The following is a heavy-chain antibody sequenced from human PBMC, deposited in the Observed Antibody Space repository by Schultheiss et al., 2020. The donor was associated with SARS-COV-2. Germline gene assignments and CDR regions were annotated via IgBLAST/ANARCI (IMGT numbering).Heavy chain of an antibody. CDR3: ARGGGYCTGGVCYPNWFDP. Sequence: SQTLSLTCAVSGYSISSGYYWGWIRQPPGKGLEWIGSIYHSGSTYYNPSLKSRVTISVDTSKNQFSLKLSSVTAADTAVYYCARGGGYCTGGVCYPNWFDPWGQGTLVIVAS. J-gene: IGHJ5*02. CDR1: GYSISSGYY. D-gene: IGHD2-8*02. V-gene: IGHV4-38-2*01. CDR2: IYHSGST.